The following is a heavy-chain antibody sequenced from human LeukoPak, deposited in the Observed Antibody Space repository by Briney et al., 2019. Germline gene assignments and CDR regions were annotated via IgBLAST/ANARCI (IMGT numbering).Heavy chain of an antibody. CDR3: ARDRGPFDY. V-gene: IGHV3-30*04. CDR1: GFTFSSYA. J-gene: IGHJ4*02. Sequence: PGGSLRLSCAASGFTFSSYAMHWVRQAPGKGLEWVAVISYDGNNKYYADSVKGRFTISRDNSKNTLYLQMNSLRAEDTAVYYCARDRGPFDYWGQGTLVTVSS. CDR2: ISYDGNNK.